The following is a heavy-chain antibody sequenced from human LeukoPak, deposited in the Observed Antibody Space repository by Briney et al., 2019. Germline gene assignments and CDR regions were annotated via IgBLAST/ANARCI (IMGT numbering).Heavy chain of an antibody. Sequence: KPSETLSLTCAVYGGSFSGYYWSWIRQPPGKGLEWIGEINHSGSTNYNPSLKSRVTISVDTSKNQFSLKLSSVTAADTAVYYCARGRGYCSGGSCHTDDYWGQGTLVTVSS. J-gene: IGHJ4*02. D-gene: IGHD2-15*01. CDR1: GGSFSGYY. CDR2: INHSGST. CDR3: ARGRGYCSGGSCHTDDY. V-gene: IGHV4-34*01.